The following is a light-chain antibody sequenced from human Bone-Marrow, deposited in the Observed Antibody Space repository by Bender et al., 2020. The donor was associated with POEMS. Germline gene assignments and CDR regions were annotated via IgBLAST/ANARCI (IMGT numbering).Light chain of an antibody. CDR3: VAWDDTLNGWV. CDR1: TSDVGTYDL. CDR2: EVS. V-gene: IGLV2-14*02. J-gene: IGLJ2*01. Sequence: QSALTQPASVSGSPGQSITISCTGTTSDVGTYDLVSWYQQYPGKAPKVIIFEVSERPSGVPDRFSGSMSGTSASLAISGLHSEDEADYYCVAWDDTLNGWVFGGGTKLTVL.